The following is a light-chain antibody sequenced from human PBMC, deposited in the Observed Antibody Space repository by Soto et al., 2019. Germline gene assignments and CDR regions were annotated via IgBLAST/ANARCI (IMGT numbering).Light chain of an antibody. V-gene: IGKV4-1*01. CDR1: QTVLYNGNNKNY. Sequence: IVMTQSPESLALSLGERATSNCKSSQTVLYNGNNKNYLAWYQQKPGQPPRLLIYWASTRESGVPDRFSGSGSGTDFTLTISSLQAEDVAVYYCQQYINDLPAFGQGTKVDIK. J-gene: IGKJ1*01. CDR2: WAS. CDR3: QQYINDLPA.